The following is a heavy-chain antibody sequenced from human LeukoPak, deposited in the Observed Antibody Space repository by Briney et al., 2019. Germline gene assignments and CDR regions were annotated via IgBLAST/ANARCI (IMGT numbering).Heavy chain of an antibody. V-gene: IGHV3-7*03. Sequence: GGSLRLSCAASGFTFSNYWMTWVRQAPGEGLEWVANINRDGSERYYVDSVKGRFTISRDDAKSSLYLQMNSLRAEDTAVYYCARRNAMDVWGQGTTVIVFS. CDR2: INRDGSER. CDR3: ARRNAMDV. CDR1: GFTFSNYW. J-gene: IGHJ6*02.